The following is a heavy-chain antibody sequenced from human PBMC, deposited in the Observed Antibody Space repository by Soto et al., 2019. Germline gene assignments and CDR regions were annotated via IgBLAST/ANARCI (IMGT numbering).Heavy chain of an antibody. V-gene: IGHV4-31*03. J-gene: IGHJ4*02. D-gene: IGHD3-16*02. CDR1: GGSISSCGYY. CDR3: ARGRFSYYDYVWGSYRSFDY. Sequence: NPSETLSLTCTVSGGSISSCGYYWSWIRQHPGKGLEWIGYIYYSGSTYYNPSLKSRVTISVDTSKNQFSLKLSSVTAADTAVYYCARGRFSYYDYVWGSYRSFDYWGQGTLVTVSS. CDR2: IYYSGST.